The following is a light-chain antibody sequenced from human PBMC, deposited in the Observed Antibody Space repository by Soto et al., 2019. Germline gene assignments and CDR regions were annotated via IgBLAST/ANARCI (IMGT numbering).Light chain of an antibody. J-gene: IGKJ1*01. CDR1: QVIRND. CDR2: AAS. Sequence: DIQMTQFPSSLSASVGDRVTITCWASQVIRNDLAWYQQKPGKAPKRLIYAASSLQSGVPSRFSGSGSGTEVTLAISSLQPEDFATFYCLQHSTYPLTLVQGTKVEIK. CDR3: LQHSTYPLT. V-gene: IGKV1-17*01.